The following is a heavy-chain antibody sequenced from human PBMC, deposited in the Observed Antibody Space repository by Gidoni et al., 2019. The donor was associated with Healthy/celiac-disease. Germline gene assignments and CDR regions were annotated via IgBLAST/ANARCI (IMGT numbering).Heavy chain of an antibody. V-gene: IGHV4-39*07. J-gene: IGHJ5*02. CDR2: IYYSGST. CDR1: GGSISSSSYY. Sequence: QLQLQESGPGLVKPSETLSLTCTVSGGSISSSSYYWGWIRQPPGKGLEWIGSIYYSGSTYYNPSLKSRVTISVDTSKNQFSLKLSSVTAADTAVYYCARDPYGSGSYYSPNWFDPWGQGTLVTVSS. CDR3: ARDPYGSGSYYSPNWFDP. D-gene: IGHD3-10*01.